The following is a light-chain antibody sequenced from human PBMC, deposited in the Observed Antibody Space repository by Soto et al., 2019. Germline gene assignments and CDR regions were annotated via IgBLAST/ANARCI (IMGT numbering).Light chain of an antibody. CDR2: GNS. CDR3: QSYDKNLGGKVV. V-gene: IGLV1-40*01. CDR1: SSNIGDGYD. Sequence: QSALTQPPSVSGALGQRVAISCTGTSSNIGDGYDVHWYQQIAGTAPKLLIFGNSNRPSGVPDRFSGSKSGASASLDISGLQADDEADYYCQSYDKNLGGKVVFGGGTKLTVL. J-gene: IGLJ2*01.